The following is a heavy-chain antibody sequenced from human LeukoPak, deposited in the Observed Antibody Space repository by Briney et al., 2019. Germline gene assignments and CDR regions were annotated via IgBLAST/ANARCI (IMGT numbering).Heavy chain of an antibody. Sequence: PSQTLSLTCTVSGGSISSGDYYWSWLRQPPGKGLEWIGYIYYSGSTYYNPSLKSRVTILVDTSKNQFSLKLSSVTAADTAVYYCAREAMVRGVIEYYYFDYWGQGTLVTVSS. D-gene: IGHD3-10*01. CDR3: AREAMVRGVIEYYYFDY. CDR2: IYYSGST. J-gene: IGHJ4*02. CDR1: GGSISSGDYY. V-gene: IGHV4-30-4*01.